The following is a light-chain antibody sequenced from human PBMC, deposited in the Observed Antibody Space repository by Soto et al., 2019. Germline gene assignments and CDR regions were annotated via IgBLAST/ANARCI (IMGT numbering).Light chain of an antibody. Sequence: QSALTQPASVSGSPGQSITLSCTGTSSDIGFYNYVSWYQQYAGQAPKLLIYGVTNRPSGISYRFSGSKSGSTASLTIYGLRDEDEADYYCSSYSTSFFYVFGTGTKVTVL. CDR1: SSDIGFYNY. V-gene: IGLV2-14*01. CDR2: GVT. J-gene: IGLJ1*01. CDR3: SSYSTSFFYV.